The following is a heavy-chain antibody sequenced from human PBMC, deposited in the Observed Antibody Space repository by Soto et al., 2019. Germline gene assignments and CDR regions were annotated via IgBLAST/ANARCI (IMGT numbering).Heavy chain of an antibody. V-gene: IGHV3-53*01. CDR2: SYTDGST. D-gene: IGHD2-8*01. CDR3: ATAYCTDGSSCGFDY. Sequence: EVQLVESGGGLIQPGGSPRLSCAASGFTVSINYMSWVRQAPGKGLESVSVSYTDGSTYYADSVKGRFTISRDNPKNTMYLQMNSLRVEDTALYYCATAYCTDGSSCGFDYWGQGTLVTVSS. CDR1: GFTVSINY. J-gene: IGHJ4*02.